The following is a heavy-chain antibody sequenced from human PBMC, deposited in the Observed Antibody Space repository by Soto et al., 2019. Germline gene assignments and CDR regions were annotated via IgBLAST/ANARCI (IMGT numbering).Heavy chain of an antibody. J-gene: IGHJ3*02. CDR1: GGTFSSYA. CDR2: IIPIFGTA. D-gene: IGHD3-16*01. CDR3: ARPHCLGGGAFDI. V-gene: IGHV1-69*05. Sequence: QVQLVQSGAEVKKPGSSVKVSCKASGGTFSSYAISWVRQAPGQGLEWMGGIIPIFGTANYAQKFQGRVTITSDESTSTAYRELSSLRSEDTAVYYCARPHCLGGGAFDIWGQGTMVTVSS.